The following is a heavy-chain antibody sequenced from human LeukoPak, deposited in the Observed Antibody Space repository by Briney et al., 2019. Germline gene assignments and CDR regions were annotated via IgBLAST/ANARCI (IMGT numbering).Heavy chain of an antibody. CDR3: TRDLYSMYAK. D-gene: IGHD2-8*01. CDR1: GFTFNTYA. CDR2: PSGDRSHI. J-gene: IGHJ4*02. V-gene: IGHV3-21*04. Sequence: PGGSLRLSCLASGFTFNTYAMNWVRQAPGGGLEWVAAPSGDRSHIYHADSVMGRFTISRDNVKNSLYLQMNSLRADDTAVYYCTRDLYSMYAKWGQGTLVTVSS.